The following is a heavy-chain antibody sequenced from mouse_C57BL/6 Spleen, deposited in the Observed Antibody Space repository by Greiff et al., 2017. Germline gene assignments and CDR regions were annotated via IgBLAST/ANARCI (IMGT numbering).Heavy chain of an antibody. V-gene: IGHV5-12*01. D-gene: IGHD1-1*01. CDR3: ARITTVVEDAMDY. CDR1: GFTFSDYY. J-gene: IGHJ4*01. Sequence: EVKLQESGGGLVQPGGSLKLSCAASGFTFSDYYMYWVRQTPEKRLEWVAYISNGGGSTYYPDTVKGRFTISRDNAKNTLYLQMSRLKSEDTAMYYCARITTVVEDAMDYWGQGTSVTVSS. CDR2: ISNGGGST.